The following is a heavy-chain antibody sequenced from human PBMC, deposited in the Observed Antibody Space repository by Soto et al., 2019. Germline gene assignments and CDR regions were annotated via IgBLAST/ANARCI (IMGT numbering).Heavy chain of an antibody. J-gene: IGHJ4*02. V-gene: IGHV4-4*02. Sequence: QVQLQESGPGLVKPSGTLSLTCAVSGGSISSSYWWSWVRQPPGKGLEWIGEIYHSGSTNYTPSLNSRVTISLDKSKNQFSLTLRAVTAAATAVYYCARGGDDRFDYWGQGTLVTVSS. D-gene: IGHD4-17*01. CDR1: GGSISSSYW. CDR2: IYHSGST. CDR3: ARGGDDRFDY.